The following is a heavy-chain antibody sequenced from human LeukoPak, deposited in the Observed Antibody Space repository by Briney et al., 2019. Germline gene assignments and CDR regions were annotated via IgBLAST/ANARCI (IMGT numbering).Heavy chain of an antibody. CDR3: AKAVGHYLGG. CDR2: ISSSGSTI. D-gene: IGHD1-26*01. Sequence: GGSLRLSCAASGFTFSSYEMNWVRQAPGKGLEWVSYISSSGSTIYSADSVKGRFTISRDNSKNTLYLQMNSLRAEDTAVYYCAKAVGHYLGGWGQGTLVTVSS. V-gene: IGHV3-48*03. J-gene: IGHJ4*02. CDR1: GFTFSSYE.